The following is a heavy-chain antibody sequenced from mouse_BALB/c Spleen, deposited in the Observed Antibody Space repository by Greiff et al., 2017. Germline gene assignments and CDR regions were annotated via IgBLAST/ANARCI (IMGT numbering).Heavy chain of an antibody. CDR3: ARGRSSSYYYAMDD. D-gene: IGHD1-1*01. CDR1: GYTFSDYV. CDR2: IYPGSGST. V-gene: IGHV1-77*01. Sequence: VQLQQSGPELVKPGASVKMSCQASGYTFSDYVIRWVRQRSGQGLEWIGEIYPGSGSTYYNEKFKGKATLTADKSSNTVYMQLSSLTSEDSAVYFCARGRSSSYYYAMDDWGQGTSVTVSS. J-gene: IGHJ4*01.